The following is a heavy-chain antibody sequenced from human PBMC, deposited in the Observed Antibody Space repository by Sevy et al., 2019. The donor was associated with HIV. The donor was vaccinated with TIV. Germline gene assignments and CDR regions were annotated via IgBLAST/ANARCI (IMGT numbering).Heavy chain of an antibody. CDR3: ARQRKGGYGPFFDY. D-gene: IGHD5-18*01. Sequence: SETLSLTCTVSGGSISSGDYYWSWIRQPPGKGLEWIGYIYYSGSTYYNPSLKSRVTISVDTSKNQFSLKLSSVTAADTAVYYCARQRKGGYGPFFDYWGQGTLVTVSS. J-gene: IGHJ4*02. CDR2: IYYSGST. V-gene: IGHV4-30-4*01. CDR1: GGSISSGDYY.